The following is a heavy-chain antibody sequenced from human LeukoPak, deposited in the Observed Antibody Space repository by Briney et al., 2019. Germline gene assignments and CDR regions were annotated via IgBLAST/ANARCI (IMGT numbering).Heavy chain of an antibody. CDR3: AVSYYYGSGSYYWTDAFDI. CDR2: IYTSGST. CDR1: GGSISSYY. D-gene: IGHD3-10*01. V-gene: IGHV4-4*07. J-gene: IGHJ3*02. Sequence: SETLSLTCTVSGGSISSYYWSWIRQPAGKGLEWIGRIYTSGSTNYNPSLKNRVTMSVDTSKNKFSLKLSSVTAADTAVYYCAVSYYYGSGSYYWTDAFDIWGQGTMVTVSS.